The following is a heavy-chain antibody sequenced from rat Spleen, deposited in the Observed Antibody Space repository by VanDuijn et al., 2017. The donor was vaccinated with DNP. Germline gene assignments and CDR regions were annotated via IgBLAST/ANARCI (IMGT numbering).Heavy chain of an antibody. Sequence: EVQLVESGGGLVQPGRSLKLSCAASGFSFSDYHMAWVRQAPKKGLEWVATISYDGGNTYYRDSVKGRFTISRDNAKSTLYLQMNSLRSEDMATYYCRMFTADFSYWYFDFWGPGAMVTVSS. D-gene: IGHD1-6*01. V-gene: IGHV5-7*01. J-gene: IGHJ1*01. CDR1: GFSFSDYH. CDR3: RMFTADFSYWYFDF. CDR2: ISYDGGNT.